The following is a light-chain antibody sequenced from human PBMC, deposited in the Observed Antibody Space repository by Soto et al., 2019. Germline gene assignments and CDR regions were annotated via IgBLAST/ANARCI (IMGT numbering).Light chain of an antibody. CDR1: QSVDRRY. V-gene: IGKV3-20*01. CDR2: GAH. CDR3: QQFVTSPTWT. Sequence: EIVLTQSPGTLSLSPGERATLSCRASQSVDRRYLAWYQQKTGQAPRLLIYGAHSMATGIPDRFSGSGSGTDFTLTISRLEPEDVALYYCQQFVTSPTWTFGQGTKVEIK. J-gene: IGKJ1*01.